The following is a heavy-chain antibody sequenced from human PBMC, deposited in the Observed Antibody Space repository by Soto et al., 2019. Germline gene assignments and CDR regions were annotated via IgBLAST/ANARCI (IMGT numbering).Heavy chain of an antibody. Sequence: ASVKVSCKASGGTFSSYAISWVRQAPGQGLEWMGGIIPIFGTANYAQKFQGRVTITADESTSTAYMELSSLRSEDTAVYYCARDRVGATGSFDYWGQGTLVTVSS. V-gene: IGHV1-69*13. CDR2: IIPIFGTA. D-gene: IGHD1-26*01. CDR3: ARDRVGATGSFDY. J-gene: IGHJ4*02. CDR1: GGTFSSYA.